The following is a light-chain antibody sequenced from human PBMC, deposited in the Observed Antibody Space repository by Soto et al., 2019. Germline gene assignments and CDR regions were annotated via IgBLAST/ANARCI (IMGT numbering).Light chain of an antibody. CDR1: SSNIGSYH. J-gene: IGLJ2*01. CDR2: RNN. CDR3: AAWDDSLSAVV. Sequence: QAVVTQPPSASGTPGQRVTISCSGSSSNIGSYHVHWYQQLPGTAPKLLMYRNNQRPSGVPDRFSGSKSGTSASLAISGLRSEDEADYYCAAWDDSLSAVVFGGGTKLTVL. V-gene: IGLV1-47*01.